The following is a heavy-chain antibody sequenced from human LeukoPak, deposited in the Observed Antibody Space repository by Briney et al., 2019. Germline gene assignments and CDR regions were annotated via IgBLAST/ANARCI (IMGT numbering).Heavy chain of an antibody. CDR1: GFTFTTYW. Sequence: GGSLRLSCAASGFTFTTYWMHWVRQAPGKGLEWVAVIWYDGSNKYYADSVKGRFTISRDNSKNTLYLQMNSLRAGDTAVYYCAREPLDIVVVVAATRPCYGMDVWGQGTTVTVSS. CDR2: IWYDGSNK. CDR3: AREPLDIVVVVAATRPCYGMDV. D-gene: IGHD2-15*01. J-gene: IGHJ6*02. V-gene: IGHV3-33*08.